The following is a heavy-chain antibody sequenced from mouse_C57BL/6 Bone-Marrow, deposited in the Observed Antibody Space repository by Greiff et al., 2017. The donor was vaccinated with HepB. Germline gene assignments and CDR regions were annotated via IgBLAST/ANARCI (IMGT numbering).Heavy chain of an antibody. CDR2: IWSGGST. CDR1: GFSLTSYG. J-gene: IGHJ3*01. V-gene: IGHV2-2*01. CDR3: ASPSYYGSFSWFAY. Sequence: VQVVESGPGLVQPSQSLSITCTVSGFSLTSYGVHWVRQSPGKGLEWLGVIWSGGSTDYNAAFISRLSISKDNSKSQVFFKMNSLQADDTAIYYCASPSYYGSFSWFAYWGQGTLVTVSA. D-gene: IGHD1-1*01.